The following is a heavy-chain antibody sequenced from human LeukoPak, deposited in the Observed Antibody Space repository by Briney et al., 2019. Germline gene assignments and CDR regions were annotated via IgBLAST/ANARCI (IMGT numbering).Heavy chain of an antibody. Sequence: ASVKVSCKASGFTFTSSAMQWVRQARGQRLEWIGWIVVGSGNTNYAQKFQERVTITRDMSTSTAYMELSSLRSEDTAVYYCAAEGAYYDSSGYYSNFDYWGQGTLVTVSS. J-gene: IGHJ4*02. CDR1: GFTFTSSA. CDR2: IVVGSGNT. D-gene: IGHD3-22*01. CDR3: AAEGAYYDSSGYYSNFDY. V-gene: IGHV1-58*02.